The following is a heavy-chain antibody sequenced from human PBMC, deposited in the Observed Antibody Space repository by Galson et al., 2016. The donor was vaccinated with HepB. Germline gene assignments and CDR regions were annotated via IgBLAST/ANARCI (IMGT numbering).Heavy chain of an antibody. V-gene: IGHV1-3*01. CDR3: ARGSGEGGY. CDR2: XSAGNGYT. CDR1: GYTFTTYA. Sequence: SVKVSCKASGYTFTTYAIHWVRQAXXQGLXXMGXXSAGNGYTKYSQRFQGRVTFTTDTSATTAYMELSSLGSEDTAVYYCARGSGEGGYWGQGTLVTVSS. J-gene: IGHJ4*02. D-gene: IGHD3-16*01.